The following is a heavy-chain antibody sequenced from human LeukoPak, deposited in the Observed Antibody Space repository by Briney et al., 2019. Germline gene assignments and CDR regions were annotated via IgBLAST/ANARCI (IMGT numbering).Heavy chain of an antibody. CDR1: RFTFSSYS. D-gene: IGHD3-10*01. J-gene: IGHJ4*02. CDR3: ARDSTGYYGSGSYFLSG. Sequence: GGSLRLSCAASRFTFSSYSMNSVRQAPGKGLEWVSYISSSSSTIYYADSVKGRFTISRDNDKNSLYLQMNSLRAEDTAVYYCARDSTGYYGSGSYFLSGWGQGTLVTVSS. V-gene: IGHV3-48*01. CDR2: ISSSSSTI.